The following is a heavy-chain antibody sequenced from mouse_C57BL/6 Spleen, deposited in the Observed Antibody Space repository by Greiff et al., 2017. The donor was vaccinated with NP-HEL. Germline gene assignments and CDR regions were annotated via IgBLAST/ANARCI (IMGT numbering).Heavy chain of an antibody. V-gene: IGHV5-16*01. CDR3: ARDGYPYYYAMDY. CDR2: VNYDGSST. D-gene: IGHD2-2*01. J-gene: IGHJ4*01. Sequence: EVKLVESEGGLVQPGRSMKLSCTASGFTFSDYYMAWVRQVPEKGLEWVANVNYDGSSTYYLDSLKSRFIISRDNAKNILYLQMSSLKSEDTATYYCARDGYPYYYAMDYWGQGTSVTVSS. CDR1: GFTFSDYY.